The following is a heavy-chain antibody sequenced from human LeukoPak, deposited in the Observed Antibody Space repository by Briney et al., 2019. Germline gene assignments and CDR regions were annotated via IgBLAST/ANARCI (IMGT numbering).Heavy chain of an antibody. V-gene: IGHV4-31*03. J-gene: IGHJ6*02. CDR3: AMQGEGYYYGMDV. Sequence: SQTLSLTCTVSGGSISSGGYYWSWIRQHPGKGLEWIGYIYYSGSTYYNPSLKSRVTISVDTSKNQFSLKLSSVTAADTAVYYCAMQGEGYYYGMDVWGQGTTVTVSS. D-gene: IGHD1-26*01. CDR2: IYYSGST. CDR1: GGSISSGGYY.